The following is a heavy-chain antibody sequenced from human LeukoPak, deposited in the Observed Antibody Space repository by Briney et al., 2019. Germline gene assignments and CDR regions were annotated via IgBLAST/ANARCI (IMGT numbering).Heavy chain of an antibody. V-gene: IGHV3-9*01. D-gene: IGHD3-16*01. CDR2: ISWNSGNI. J-gene: IGHJ4*02. Sequence: GGSLRLSCAASGFTFDDYAMHWVRQAPGKGLEWVSGISWNSGNIGYADSVKGRFTISRDNAKNSLYLQTNSLRAEDTALYYCAKDMGVEGGFDYWGQGTLVTVFS. CDR3: AKDMGVEGGFDY. CDR1: GFTFDDYA.